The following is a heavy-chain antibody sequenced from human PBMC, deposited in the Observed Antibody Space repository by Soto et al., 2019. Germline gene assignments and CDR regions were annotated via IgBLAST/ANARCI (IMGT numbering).Heavy chain of an antibody. J-gene: IGHJ4*02. D-gene: IGHD5-12*01. CDR3: AHYRIFGGYMYYFDS. V-gene: IGHV2-5*02. CDR1: GFSLSTSRVG. Sequence: SSPTLVNPTQTLTLTCTFCGFSLSTSRVGVGWISQPPGKALEWLALIYWDDDKRYSPSLKTRLTITKDTSKNQVVLTMTNMDPVDISIYYCAHYRIFGGYMYYFDSWGQGTLVTVSS. CDR2: IYWDDDK.